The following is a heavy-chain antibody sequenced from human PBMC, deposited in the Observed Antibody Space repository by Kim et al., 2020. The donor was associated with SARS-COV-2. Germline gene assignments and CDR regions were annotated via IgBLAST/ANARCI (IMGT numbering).Heavy chain of an antibody. D-gene: IGHD5-12*01. CDR2: ISSSGHT. J-gene: IGHJ4*02. Sequence: GGSLRLSCAASGFTFSNNYMTWIRQAPGQGLEWLSDISSSGHTSYTDSVKGRFTIFRDNAKKSLYLQMNSLRVEDTAVYYCARDRDGYNSFDYWGQGTLVTVSS. V-gene: IGHV3-11*06. CDR1: GFTFSNNY. CDR3: ARDRDGYNSFDY.